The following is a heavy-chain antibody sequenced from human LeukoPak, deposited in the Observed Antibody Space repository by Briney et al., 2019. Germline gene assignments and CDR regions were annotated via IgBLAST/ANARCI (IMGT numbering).Heavy chain of an antibody. V-gene: IGHV1-69*13. CDR2: IIPIFGTA. D-gene: IGHD1-1*01. CDR1: GGTFSIYA. Sequence: ASVGVSYKASGGTFSIYAISWVRRAPGQGLEWMGGIIPIFGTANYAQKFQGRVTITADESTSTAYMELSSLRPEDTAVYYCARGTTGYYYYGMDVWGQGTTVTVSS. J-gene: IGHJ6*02. CDR3: ARGTTGYYYYGMDV.